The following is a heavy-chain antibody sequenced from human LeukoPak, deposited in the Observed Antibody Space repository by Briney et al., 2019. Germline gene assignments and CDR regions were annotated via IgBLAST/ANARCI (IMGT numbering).Heavy chain of an antibody. CDR2: ISSSSSTI. J-gene: IGHJ4*02. D-gene: IGHD5-24*01. CDR3: AKSDGFDY. Sequence: GGSLRLSCAASGFTFSTYSMSWVRQAPGKGLEWVSYISSSSSTIYYADSVKGLFTISRDNAKNSLYLQMNSLRAEDTAMYYCAKSDGFDYWRQVTLVTVSS. V-gene: IGHV3-48*01. CDR1: GFTFSTYS.